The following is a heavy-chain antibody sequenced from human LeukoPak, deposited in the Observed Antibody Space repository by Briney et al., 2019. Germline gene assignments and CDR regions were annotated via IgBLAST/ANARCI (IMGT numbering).Heavy chain of an antibody. D-gene: IGHD3-22*01. CDR3: AREVPYYYDSSGYYYGIFDY. CDR1: GYTFTGYY. V-gene: IGHV1-46*01. Sequence: APVKVSCKASGYTFTGYYMHWVRQAPGQGLEWMGIINPSGGSTSYAQKFQGRVTMTRDMSTSTVYMELSSLRSEDTAVYYCAREVPYYYDSSGYYYGIFDYWGQGTLVTVSS. J-gene: IGHJ4*02. CDR2: INPSGGST.